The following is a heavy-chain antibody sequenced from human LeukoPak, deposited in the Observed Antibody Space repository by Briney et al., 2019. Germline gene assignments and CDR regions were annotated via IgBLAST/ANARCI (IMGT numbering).Heavy chain of an antibody. D-gene: IGHD6-6*01. Sequence: PGGSLRLSCAASGFTFTKYWMSWIRQAPGKGLEWVSYISSSGSTIYYADSVKGRFTISRDNAKNSLYLQMNSLRAEDTAVYYCARAIAARAPYYYYYYYMDVWGKGTTVTVSS. V-gene: IGHV3-11*04. CDR3: ARAIAARAPYYYYYYYMDV. CDR1: GFTFTKYW. CDR2: ISSSGSTI. J-gene: IGHJ6*03.